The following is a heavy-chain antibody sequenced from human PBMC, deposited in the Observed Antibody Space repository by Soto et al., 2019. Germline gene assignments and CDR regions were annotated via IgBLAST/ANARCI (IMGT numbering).Heavy chain of an antibody. CDR3: ARDGGSYRFDY. D-gene: IGHD1-26*01. Sequence: QVQLVESGGGVVQPGRSLRLSCAASGFTFSSYAMHWVRQAPGKGLEWVAVISYDGSNKYYADSVKGRFTISRDNSKNTLYLQMNSLRAEDTAVYYCARDGGSYRFDYWGQGALVTVSS. J-gene: IGHJ4*02. CDR1: GFTFSSYA. V-gene: IGHV3-30-3*01. CDR2: ISYDGSNK.